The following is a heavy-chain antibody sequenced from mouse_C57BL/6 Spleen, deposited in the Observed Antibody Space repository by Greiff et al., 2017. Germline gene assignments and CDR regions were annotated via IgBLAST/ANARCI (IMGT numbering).Heavy chain of an antibody. J-gene: IGHJ4*01. CDR2: ISAGGSYT. D-gene: IGHD5-5*01. CDR3: ARSSYLYYAKYY. Sequence: EVKLMESGGGLVKPGGSLKLSCAASGFTFSSYAMSWVRQTPEKRLEWVATISAGGSYTYYPDNVKGRFTLSKDNAKNNLYLQMSYLKSEDTAMYDGARSSYLYYAKYYGGKVTTVSVSS. CDR1: GFTFSSYA. V-gene: IGHV5-4*03.